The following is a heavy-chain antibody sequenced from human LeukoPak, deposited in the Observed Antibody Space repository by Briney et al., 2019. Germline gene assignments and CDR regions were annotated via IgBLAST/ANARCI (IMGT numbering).Heavy chain of an antibody. J-gene: IGHJ4*02. V-gene: IGHV3-11*01. D-gene: IGHD2-21*02. CDR3: VRDGRYCGGDCYMDY. CDR2: ISGRINII. Sequence: GGSLRLSCAASGFTLSDFYMSWIRQAPGKGLEWLSYISGRINIIDYADSVKGRFTISRDNDSLYLEMNNLRVEDTAVYYCVRDGRYCGGDCYMDYWGQGTLVTVSS. CDR1: GFTLSDFY.